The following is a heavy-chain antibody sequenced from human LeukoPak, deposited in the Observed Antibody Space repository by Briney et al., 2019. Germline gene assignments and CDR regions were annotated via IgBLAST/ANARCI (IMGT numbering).Heavy chain of an antibody. J-gene: IGHJ2*01. D-gene: IGHD3-9*01. CDR2: MNPNSGNT. CDR1: GYTFTSYD. V-gene: IGHV1-8*03. Sequence: ASVKVSCKASGYTFTSYDINWVRQATGQGLEWMGWMNPNSGNTGYAQKFQGRVTITRNTSISTAYMELSSLRSEDTAVYYCARELRYFDWFHNWYFDLWGRGTLVTVSS. CDR3: ARELRYFDWFHNWYFDL.